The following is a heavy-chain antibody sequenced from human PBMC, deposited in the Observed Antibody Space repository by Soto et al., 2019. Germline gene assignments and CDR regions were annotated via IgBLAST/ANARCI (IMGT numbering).Heavy chain of an antibody. CDR1: GFTVSSNY. CDR2: IYSGGST. Sequence: GGSLRLSCAASGFTVSSNYMSWVRQAPGKGLEWVSVIYSGGSTYYADSVKGRFTISRDNSKNTLYLQMNSLRAEDTAVYYCARDHGPLVGYSYGRLPYGMDVWGQGTTVTVSS. D-gene: IGHD5-18*01. J-gene: IGHJ6*02. CDR3: ARDHGPLVGYSYGRLPYGMDV. V-gene: IGHV3-53*01.